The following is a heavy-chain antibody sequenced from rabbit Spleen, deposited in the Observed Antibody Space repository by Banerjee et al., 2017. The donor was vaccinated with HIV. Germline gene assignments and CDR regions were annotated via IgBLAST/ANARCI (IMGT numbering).Heavy chain of an antibody. D-gene: IGHD2-1*01. V-gene: IGHV1S40*01. CDR3: TRGSAAMTMVITGYYLNL. J-gene: IGHJ4*01. CDR1: GLDFNSGLY. Sequence: QSLEESGGGLVQPGASLTLTCKASGLDFNSGLYRCWVRQAPGKRPEWIACIYPDGSGSAAYASCAKGRFTISKTSSTTVTLQMTSLTAADTATYFCTRGSAAMTMVITGYYLNLWGPGTLVTVS. CDR2: IYPDGSGSA.